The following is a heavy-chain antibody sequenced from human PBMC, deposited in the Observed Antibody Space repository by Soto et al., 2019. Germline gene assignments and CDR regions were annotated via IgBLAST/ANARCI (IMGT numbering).Heavy chain of an antibody. D-gene: IGHD3-16*01. CDR2: IYYSGST. V-gene: IGHV4-59*01. CDR1: GGSISSYY. Sequence: PSETLSLTCTVSGGSISSYYWSWIRQPPGKGLERIGYIYYSGSTNYNPSLKSRVTISVDTSKNQFSLKLSSVTAADTAVYYCARGGGKNWFDPWGQGTLVTVSS. CDR3: ARGGGKNWFDP. J-gene: IGHJ5*02.